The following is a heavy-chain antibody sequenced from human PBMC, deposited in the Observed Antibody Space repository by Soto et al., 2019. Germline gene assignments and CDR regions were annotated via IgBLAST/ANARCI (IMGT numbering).Heavy chain of an antibody. V-gene: IGHV4-31*03. CDR3: ARDRMRGYDPYFDY. CDR2: IDYSGST. CDR1: GGSISSGGHY. D-gene: IGHD5-12*01. J-gene: IGHJ4*02. Sequence: QVQLQESGPGLVKPSQTLSLTCTVSGGSISSGGHYWSWIRQHPGKGLEWIGYIDYSGSTYYNPSLKSRVTISVDTSKNQFSLQLSSVTAADTAVYYCARDRMRGYDPYFDYWGQGILVTVSS.